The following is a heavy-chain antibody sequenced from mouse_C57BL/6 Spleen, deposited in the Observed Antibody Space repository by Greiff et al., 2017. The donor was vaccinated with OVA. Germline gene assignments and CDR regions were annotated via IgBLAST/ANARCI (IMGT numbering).Heavy chain of an antibody. CDR1: GYTFTDYY. CDR2: IYPGSGNT. D-gene: IGHD2-4*01. J-gene: IGHJ3*01. V-gene: IGHV1-76*01. CDR3: ARGYYDYDGPPWFAY. Sequence: QVHVKQSGAELVRPGASVKLSCKASGYTFTDYYINWVKQRPGQGLEWIARIYPGSGNTYYNEKFKGKATLTAEKSSSTAYMQLSSLTSEDSAVYFCARGYYDYDGPPWFAYWGQGTLVTVSA.